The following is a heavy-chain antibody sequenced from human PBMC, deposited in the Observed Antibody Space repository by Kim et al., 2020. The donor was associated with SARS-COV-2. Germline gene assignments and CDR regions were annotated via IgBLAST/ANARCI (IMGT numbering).Heavy chain of an antibody. V-gene: IGHV5-10-1*01. CDR2: IDPSDSYT. D-gene: IGHD3-10*01. CDR1: GYSFTSYW. Sequence: GESLKISCKGSGYSFTSYWISWVRQMPGKGLEWMGRIDPSDSYTNYSPSFQGHVTISADKSISTAYLQWSSLKASDTAMYYCARLGRGYGSGSYYPFYYYYGMDVWGRGTTVTVSS. J-gene: IGHJ6*02. CDR3: ARLGRGYGSGSYYPFYYYYGMDV.